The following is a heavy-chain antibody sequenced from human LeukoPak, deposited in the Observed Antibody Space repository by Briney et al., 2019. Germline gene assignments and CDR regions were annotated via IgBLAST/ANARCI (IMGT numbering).Heavy chain of an antibody. CDR3: GNFDF. V-gene: IGHV4-39*01. CDR1: GGSIRSSRYY. Sequence: RPSETLSLTCTVSGGSIRSSRYYWGWTRQPPGKGLEWIGSIYSNGGTYYNPSLRSRVTMSVDTSKNQFSLKLTSVTAAETAVYYCGNFDFWGQGTMVIVSS. J-gene: IGHJ3*01. CDR2: IYSNGGT.